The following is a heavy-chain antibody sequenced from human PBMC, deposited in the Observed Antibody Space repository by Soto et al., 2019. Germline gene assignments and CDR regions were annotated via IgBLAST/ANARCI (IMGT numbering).Heavy chain of an antibody. CDR2: IYYSGST. D-gene: IGHD1-26*01. Sequence: TSETLSLTCSVSGGSIGGYYWSWIRQPPGKGLEWIGHIYYSGSTNYNPSLKSQVTISVDTSKNQFSLKLSSVTAADTAVYYCARLSGGSYSGWFDPWGQGTLVTVSS. CDR3: ARLSGGSYSGWFDP. CDR1: GGSIGGYY. V-gene: IGHV4-59*08. J-gene: IGHJ5*02.